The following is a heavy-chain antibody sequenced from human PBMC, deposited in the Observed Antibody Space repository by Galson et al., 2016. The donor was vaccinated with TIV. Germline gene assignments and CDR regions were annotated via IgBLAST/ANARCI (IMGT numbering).Heavy chain of an antibody. D-gene: IGHD6-13*01. CDR2: INQDGSDS. J-gene: IGHJ4*02. V-gene: IGHV3-7*01. CDR3: APGVSAASTGVN. Sequence: LRLSCAASGFMFSSDWMTWVRQAPGKGLEWVASINQDGSDSPYVDSVKGRFTISRDNAKKSLFLQMNGLRGEDTGVYYCAPGVSAASTGVNWGQGTLVTVSS. CDR1: GFMFSSDW.